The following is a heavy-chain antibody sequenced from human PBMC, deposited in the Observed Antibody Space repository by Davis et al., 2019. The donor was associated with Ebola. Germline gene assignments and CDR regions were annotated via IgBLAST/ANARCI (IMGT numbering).Heavy chain of an antibody. CDR2: ISGSGGST. CDR1: GFTFSSYA. J-gene: IGHJ4*02. V-gene: IGHV3-23*01. CDR3: ARDKGNDYGDHLGY. Sequence: PGGSLRLSCAASGFTFSSYAMSWVRQAPGKGLEWVSAISGSGGSTYYADSVKGRFTISRDNPKNTVYLQMNSLRAEDTAVYYCARDKGNDYGDHLGYWGQGTLVTVSS. D-gene: IGHD4-17*01.